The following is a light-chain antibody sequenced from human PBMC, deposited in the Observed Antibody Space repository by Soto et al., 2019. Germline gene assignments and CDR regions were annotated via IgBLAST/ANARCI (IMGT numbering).Light chain of an antibody. CDR1: SSDGGGYNS. CDR2: EVS. V-gene: IGLV2-14*01. CDR3: SSYTSSSTRV. J-gene: IGLJ3*02. Sequence: QSALTQPASVSGSPGQSITISCTGTSSDGGGYNSVSWYQQHPGKAPKLMMYEVSNRPSGVSNRFSGSKSGNTASLTISGLQAEDGADYYCSSYTSSSTRVFGGGTKLTVL.